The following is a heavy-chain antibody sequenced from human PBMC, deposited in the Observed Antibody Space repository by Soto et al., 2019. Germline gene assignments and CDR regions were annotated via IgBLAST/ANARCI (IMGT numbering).Heavy chain of an antibody. D-gene: IGHD3-16*02. CDR1: GGTFSSYA. V-gene: IGHV1-69*01. CDR3: ASPTDDYVWGSYRYTDAFDI. Sequence: QVQLVQSGAEVQKPGSSVKVSCKASGGTFSSYAISWVRQAPGQGLEWMGGIIPIFGTANYAQKFQGRVTITADESTSTAYMELSSLRSEDTAVYYCASPTDDYVWGSYRYTDAFDIWGQGTMVTVSS. CDR2: IIPIFGTA. J-gene: IGHJ3*02.